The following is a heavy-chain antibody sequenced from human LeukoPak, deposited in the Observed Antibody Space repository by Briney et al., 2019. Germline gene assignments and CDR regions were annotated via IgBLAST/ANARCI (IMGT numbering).Heavy chain of an antibody. J-gene: IGHJ2*01. V-gene: IGHV3-11*06. Sequence: GGSLRLSCAASGFTFSDYYMSWIRQAPGKGLEWVSYISSSSSYTNYADSVKGRFTISRDNAKNSLYLQMNSLRAEDTSVYYCAREDYGDYSWYFDLWGRGTLVTVSS. D-gene: IGHD4-17*01. CDR3: AREDYGDYSWYFDL. CDR2: ISSSSSYT. CDR1: GFTFSDYY.